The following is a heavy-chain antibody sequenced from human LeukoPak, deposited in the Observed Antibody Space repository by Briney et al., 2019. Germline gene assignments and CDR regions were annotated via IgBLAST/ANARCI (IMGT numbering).Heavy chain of an antibody. J-gene: IGHJ4*02. CDR1: GFTFSSYA. Sequence: PGRSLRLSCAASGFTFSSYAMHWVRQAPGKGLEWVVVISYDGSNKYYADSVKGRFTISRDNSKNTLYLQMNSLRAEDTAVYYCARDESMVRGVIITPPYFDYWGQGTLVTVSS. CDR3: ARDESMVRGVIITPPYFDY. D-gene: IGHD3-10*01. CDR2: ISYDGSNK. V-gene: IGHV3-30-3*01.